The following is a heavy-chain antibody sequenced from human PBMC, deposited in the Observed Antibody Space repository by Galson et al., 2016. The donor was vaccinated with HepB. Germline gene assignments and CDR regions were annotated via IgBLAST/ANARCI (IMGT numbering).Heavy chain of an antibody. CDR2: ISGNGYST. Sequence: SLRLSCAASGFTFSSYAMSWIRQAPGKGLEWVSAISGNGYSTYYADSVKGRFAISRDNSKNTLYLQMNSLRTEDTAVYYCARAGRTDYDFWTGSNGFDPWGQGTLVTVSS. D-gene: IGHD3-3*01. V-gene: IGHV3-23*01. CDR1: GFTFSSYA. J-gene: IGHJ5*02. CDR3: ARAGRTDYDFWTGSNGFDP.